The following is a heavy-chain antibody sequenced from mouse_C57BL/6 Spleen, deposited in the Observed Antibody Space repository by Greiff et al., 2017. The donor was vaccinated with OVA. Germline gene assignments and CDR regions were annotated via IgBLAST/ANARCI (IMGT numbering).Heavy chain of an antibody. J-gene: IGHJ1*03. V-gene: IGHV1-64*01. D-gene: IGHD2-4*01. CDR3: ARLYYDYGYWYFDV. CDR2: IHPNSGST. Sequence: VQLQQPGAELVKPGASVKLSCKASGYTFTSYWMHWVKQRPGQGLEWIGMIHPNSGSTNYNEKFKSKATLTVDKSSSTAYMQLSSLTSEDSAVYYCARLYYDYGYWYFDVWGTGTTVTVSS. CDR1: GYTFTSYW.